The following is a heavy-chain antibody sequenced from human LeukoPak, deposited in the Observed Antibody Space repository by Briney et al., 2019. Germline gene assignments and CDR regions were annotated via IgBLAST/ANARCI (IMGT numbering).Heavy chain of an antibody. CDR2: IIPIFGTA. CDR1: GGTFSSYA. D-gene: IGHD3-22*01. Sequence: SVKVSCKASGGTFSSYAISWVRQAPEQGLEWMGRIIPIFGTANYAQKFQGRVTITTDESTSTAYMELSSLRSEDTAVYYCASGYYDSSGYYYLDYWGQGTLVTVSS. J-gene: IGHJ4*02. CDR3: ASGYYDSSGYYYLDY. V-gene: IGHV1-69*05.